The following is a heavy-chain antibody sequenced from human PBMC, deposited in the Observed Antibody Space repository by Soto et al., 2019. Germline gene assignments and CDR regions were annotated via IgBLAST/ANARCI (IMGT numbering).Heavy chain of an antibody. J-gene: IGHJ6*02. D-gene: IGHD2-15*01. CDR3: AKDRGPCSGNKCSSLYYYYGMDV. V-gene: IGHV3-9*01. CDR1: GFKFGDYA. CDR2: VSWNSEIV. Sequence: GGSLRLSCEASGFKFGDYAMHWVRQAPGKGLEWVSGVSWNSEIVGYADSVKGRFTISRDNAKNSLYLEMNSLRTEDTALYYCAKDRGPCSGNKCSSLYYYYGMDVWGQGTTVTVSS.